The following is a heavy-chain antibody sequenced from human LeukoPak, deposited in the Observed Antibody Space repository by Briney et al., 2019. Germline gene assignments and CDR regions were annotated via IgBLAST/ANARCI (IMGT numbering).Heavy chain of an antibody. D-gene: IGHD7-27*01. Sequence: ASVKVSCTASGYSFTSYDINWVRQATGQGLEWVGSMNPNSGNTDYAQKLQGRITMTRGTSISTAYMELSSLRSEDTAVYYCARGPPNWGYDYWGPGTLVTVSS. CDR1: GYSFTSYD. CDR2: MNPNSGNT. J-gene: IGHJ4*02. CDR3: ARGPPNWGYDY. V-gene: IGHV1-8*01.